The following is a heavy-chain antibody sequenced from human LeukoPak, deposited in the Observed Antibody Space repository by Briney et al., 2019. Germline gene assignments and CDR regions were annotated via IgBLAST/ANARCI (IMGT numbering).Heavy chain of an antibody. J-gene: IGHJ4*02. V-gene: IGHV3-11*01. CDR3: ARDIRAVGVTLYFDY. D-gene: IGHD1-26*01. CDR1: GFTFSNYY. Sequence: GGSLRLSCAASGFTFSNYYMSWIRQTPGKGLEWLSYISGSGGDIHYADSVRGRFTISRDNAKNSLYLQMNSLRAEDTAIYYCARDIRAVGVTLYFDYWGQGILVTVTS. CDR2: ISGSGGDI.